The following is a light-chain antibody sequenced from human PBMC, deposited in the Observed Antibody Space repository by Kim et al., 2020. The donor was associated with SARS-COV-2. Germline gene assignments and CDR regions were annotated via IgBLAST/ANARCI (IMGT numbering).Light chain of an antibody. Sequence: SSIGDRVTITCRASQGIGTWLAWYQQKPGKAPKLLIFDPSNLQSGVPSRFSGSGSGTQFTLTISSLQPDDFGTYYCQQYSRDSRTFGQGTKVDIK. CDR3: QQYSRDSRT. CDR1: QGIGTW. V-gene: IGKV1-5*01. CDR2: DPS. J-gene: IGKJ1*01.